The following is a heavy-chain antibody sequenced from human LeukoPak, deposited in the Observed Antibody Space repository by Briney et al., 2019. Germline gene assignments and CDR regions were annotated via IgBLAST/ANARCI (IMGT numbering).Heavy chain of an antibody. V-gene: IGHV4-59*01. CDR2: IHYTGST. J-gene: IGHJ3*02. Sequence: SETLSLTCTVSSASIIIYYWTWVPQTPGKRLERIGYIHYTGSTNDNASFKSRLTRSVDTSTNQFSLRLNFVTAADTAVYYCARGLAGYSGGDDAFDIWGQGIQVIVSS. D-gene: IGHD2-21*01. CDR3: ARGLAGYSGGDDAFDI. CDR1: SASIIIYY.